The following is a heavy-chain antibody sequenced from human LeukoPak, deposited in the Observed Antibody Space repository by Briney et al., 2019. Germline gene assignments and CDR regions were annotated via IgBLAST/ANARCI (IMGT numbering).Heavy chain of an antibody. V-gene: IGHV1-2*02. J-gene: IGHJ5*02. CDR1: GYTFTSYG. D-gene: IGHD1-7*01. Sequence: ASVKVSCKASGYTFTSYGISWVRQAPGQGLEWMGWINPNSGVTTYAQKFQGRVTMTRDTSISTAYMELSRLRSDDTAVYYCARDSHNWNYSAFDPWGQGTLVTVSS. CDR2: INPNSGVT. CDR3: ARDSHNWNYSAFDP.